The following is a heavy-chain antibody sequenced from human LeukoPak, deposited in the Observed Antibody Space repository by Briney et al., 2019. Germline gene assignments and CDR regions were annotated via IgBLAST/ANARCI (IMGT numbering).Heavy chain of an antibody. CDR2: INHSGGT. J-gene: IGHJ3*02. CDR1: GGSFSGYY. V-gene: IGHV4-34*01. CDR3: ARTDDSRGYYFDAFDI. Sequence: SETLSLTCAVYGGSFSGYYWSWIRQPPGKGLEWLGEINHSGGTNYNPSLKSRVTISVDTSKNQFSLKLSPVTAADTAVYYCARTDDSRGYYFDAFDIWGQGTMVTVSS. D-gene: IGHD3-22*01.